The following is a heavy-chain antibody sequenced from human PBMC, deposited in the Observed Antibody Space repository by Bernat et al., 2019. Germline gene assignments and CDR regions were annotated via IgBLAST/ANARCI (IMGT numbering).Heavy chain of an antibody. D-gene: IGHD6-6*01. CDR1: GGSISSYY. J-gene: IGHJ4*02. V-gene: IGHV4-38-2*02. CDR2: IYHSGST. Sequence: QVQLQESGPGLVKPSETLSLTCTVSGGSISSYYWGWIRQPPGKGLEWIGSIYHSGSTYYNPSLKSRVTISVDTSKNQFSLKLSSVTAADTAVYYRARDSSSLAKFDYWGQGTLVTVSS. CDR3: ARDSSSLAKFDY.